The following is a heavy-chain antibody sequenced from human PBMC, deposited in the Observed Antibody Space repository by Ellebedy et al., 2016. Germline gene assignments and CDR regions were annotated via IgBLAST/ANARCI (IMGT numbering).Heavy chain of an antibody. Sequence: GGSLRLXXAASGVTVSNNYMSWVRQAPAKGLQWVALIDNSANTYYADSVRGRFTISRDNSKNTMSLQMNSLSAEDSAIYYCARVWTPSSGRQRAMDYWGQGTLVTVSS. J-gene: IGHJ4*02. CDR1: GVTVSNNY. D-gene: IGHD1-26*01. V-gene: IGHV3-53*01. CDR3: ARVWTPSSGRQRAMDY. CDR2: IDNSANT.